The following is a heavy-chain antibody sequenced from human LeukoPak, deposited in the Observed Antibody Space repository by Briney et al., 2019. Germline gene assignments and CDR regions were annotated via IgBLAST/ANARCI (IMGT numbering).Heavy chain of an antibody. V-gene: IGHV1-18*01. CDR2: ISAYSGNT. CDR3: ARDAVSTVTAGGIDY. CDR1: GYTFTSYG. J-gene: IGHJ4*02. D-gene: IGHD2-21*02. Sequence: ASVKVSCKASGYTFTSYGISWVRQAPGQGLEWMAWISAYSGNTEYAENIQGRVTMTTNTSTSTAYMELRSLRSDDTDLNYCARDAVSTVTAGGIDYWGQGTLVTVSS.